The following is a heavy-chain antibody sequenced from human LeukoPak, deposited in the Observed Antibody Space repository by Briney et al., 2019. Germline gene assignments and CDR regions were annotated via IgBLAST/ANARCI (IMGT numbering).Heavy chain of an antibody. CDR3: ARDSYSSSTFDY. CDR2: IYYSGST. CDR1: GGSISSSSYY. V-gene: IGHV4-39*07. D-gene: IGHD6-6*01. J-gene: IGHJ4*02. Sequence: SETLSLTCTVSGGSISSSSYYWGWIRQPPGKGLEWIGSIYYSGSTYYNPSLKSRVTISVDTSKNQFSLKLSSVTAADTAVYYCARDSYSSSTFDYWGQGTLVTVSS.